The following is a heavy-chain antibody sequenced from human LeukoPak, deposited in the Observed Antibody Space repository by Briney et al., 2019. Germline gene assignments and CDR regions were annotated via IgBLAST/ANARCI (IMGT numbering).Heavy chain of an antibody. D-gene: IGHD4-17*01. J-gene: IGHJ4*02. Sequence: PSETLSLTCNVSGGSISSRSYYWGWLRQPPGQGLQWIGSISYSGSTYSNPSLKSRLTISVDTSKNQFSLKVRSVTAADTAVYYCARHIIDYDIPRFCDYWGQGTLVTVSS. V-gene: IGHV4-39*01. CDR2: ISYSGST. CDR3: ARHIIDYDIPRFCDY. CDR1: GGSISSRSYY.